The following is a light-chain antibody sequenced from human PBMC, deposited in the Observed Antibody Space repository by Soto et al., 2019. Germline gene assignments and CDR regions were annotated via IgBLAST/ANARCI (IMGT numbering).Light chain of an antibody. CDR2: EVS. CDR3: TSYTSSTTPV. Sequence: QSALTQPASVSGSPGQSITISCTGTSSDVGGYNYVSWYQQHPGKAPKLMIYEVSNRPSGVSYRFSGSKSGNTASLTISGLQAEDEADYYCTSYTSSTTPVFGGGTKVTVL. J-gene: IGLJ2*01. V-gene: IGLV2-14*01. CDR1: SSDVGGYNY.